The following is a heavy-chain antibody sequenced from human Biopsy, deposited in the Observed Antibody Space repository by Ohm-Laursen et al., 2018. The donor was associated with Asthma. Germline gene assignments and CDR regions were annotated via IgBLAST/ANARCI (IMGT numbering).Heavy chain of an antibody. CDR2: IYKSGKV. J-gene: IGHJ3*02. CDR1: GGSISSNFYY. D-gene: IGHD1-26*01. CDR3: AREKIGGAEGPFDM. Sequence: SGTLSLTCTVSGGSISSNFYYWGWIRQPPGKGLEWIGSIYKSGKVYYNLSLESRVTISVDTSKNQFSLQLRSVTAADTAVYYCAREKIGGAEGPFDMWGQGTMVTVSS. V-gene: IGHV4-39*07.